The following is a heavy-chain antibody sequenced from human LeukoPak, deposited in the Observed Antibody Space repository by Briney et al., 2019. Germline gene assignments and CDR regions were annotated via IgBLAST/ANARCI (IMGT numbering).Heavy chain of an antibody. D-gene: IGHD2-15*01. Sequence: SETLSLTCAVYGGSFSGYYWSWIRQPPGKGLEWIGEINHSGSTNYNPSLKSRVTISVDTSKNQFSLKLSSVTAADTAVYYCARGRGDCSGGRCYSAGYYYYYMDVWGKGTTVTVSS. CDR1: GGSFSGYY. J-gene: IGHJ6*03. V-gene: IGHV4-34*01. CDR2: INHSGST. CDR3: ARGRGDCSGGRCYSAGYYYYYMDV.